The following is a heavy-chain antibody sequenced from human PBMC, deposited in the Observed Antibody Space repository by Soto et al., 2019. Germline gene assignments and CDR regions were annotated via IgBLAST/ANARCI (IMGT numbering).Heavy chain of an antibody. CDR2: VDTDGNCR. CDR1: GFTFSSYW. J-gene: IGHJ4*02. CDR3: AILSAPVDF. D-gene: IGHD2-2*01. Sequence: GGSLRPSCVASGFTFSSYWMHWLRQAQGGGLVWVSEVDTDGNCRNYADSVKGRSSISRDKATKPLYLQTNSRTAEDAALYFCAILSAPVDFWGRGTLVTVSS. V-gene: IGHV3-74*01.